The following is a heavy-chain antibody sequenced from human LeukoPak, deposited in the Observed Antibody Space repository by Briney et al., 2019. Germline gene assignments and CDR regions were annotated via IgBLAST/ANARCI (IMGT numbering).Heavy chain of an antibody. CDR2: IYPGDSDT. J-gene: IGHJ4*02. Sequence: GESLKISCKASGYTFTTYWIGWVRQMPGKGLEWMGIIYPGDSDTRYSPSFQGQVTISADKSISTVYLQWSSLKASDTAMYYCARPGTTGTIPFDYWGQGTLVTVSS. D-gene: IGHD1-1*01. CDR3: ARPGTTGTIPFDY. CDR1: GYTFTTYW. V-gene: IGHV5-51*01.